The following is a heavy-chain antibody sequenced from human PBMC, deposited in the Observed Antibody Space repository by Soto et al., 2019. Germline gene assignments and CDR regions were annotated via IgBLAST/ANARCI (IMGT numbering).Heavy chain of an antibody. Sequence: LRLSCAASGFTFSTYWMHWVRQAPGKGLVWVSRIKNDGSGATYADSVKGRFTISRDNAKNTLSLQMRSLRAEDTAVYYCARAEYLLLNGLDVWGQGTTVTVSS. D-gene: IGHD2-15*01. CDR1: GFTFSTYW. J-gene: IGHJ6*02. CDR3: ARAEYLLLNGLDV. V-gene: IGHV3-74*01. CDR2: IKNDGSGA.